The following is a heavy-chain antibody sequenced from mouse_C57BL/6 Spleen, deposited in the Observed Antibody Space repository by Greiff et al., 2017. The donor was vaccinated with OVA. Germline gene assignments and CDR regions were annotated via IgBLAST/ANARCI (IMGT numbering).Heavy chain of an antibody. Sequence: DVMLVESGGGLVKPGGSLTLSCAASGFTFSDYGMHWVRQAPEKGLEWVAYISSGSSTIYYAATVKGRFTISRDNAKNTLFLQMTSLRSEDTAMYYCAIKGAMDYWGQGTSVTVSS. CDR2: ISSGSSTI. CDR1: GFTFSDYG. V-gene: IGHV5-17*01. D-gene: IGHD1-3*01. CDR3: AIKGAMDY. J-gene: IGHJ4*01.